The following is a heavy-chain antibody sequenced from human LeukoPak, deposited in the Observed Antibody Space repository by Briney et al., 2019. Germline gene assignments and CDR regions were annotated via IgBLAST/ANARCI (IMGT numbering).Heavy chain of an antibody. Sequence: GGSLRLSCAASGFTFSSYAMSWVRQAPGKGLEWVSAISGSGGSTYYADSVKGRFTISRDNSKNTLYLQTNSLRAEDTAVYYCAKDGLGWNYGPADYWGQGTLVTVSS. J-gene: IGHJ4*02. CDR3: AKDGLGWNYGPADY. CDR2: ISGSGGST. D-gene: IGHD1-7*01. V-gene: IGHV3-23*01. CDR1: GFTFSSYA.